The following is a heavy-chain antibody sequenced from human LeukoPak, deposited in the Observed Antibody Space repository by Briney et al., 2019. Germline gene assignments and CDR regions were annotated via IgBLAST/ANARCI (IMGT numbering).Heavy chain of an antibody. D-gene: IGHD7-27*01. CDR3: ARDHFGVINWGDLYFDY. CDR1: GFTFSSYA. V-gene: IGHV3-30-3*01. CDR2: ISYDGSNK. J-gene: IGHJ4*02. Sequence: GGSLRLSCAASGFTFSSYAMHWVRQAPGKGLEWVAVISYDGSNKYYADSVKGRFTISRDNYKNTLYLQMNSLRAEDTAVYYCARDHFGVINWGDLYFDYWGQGTLVTVSS.